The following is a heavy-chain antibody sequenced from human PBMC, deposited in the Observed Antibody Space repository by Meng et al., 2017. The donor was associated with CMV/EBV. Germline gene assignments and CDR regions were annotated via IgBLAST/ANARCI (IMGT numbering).Heavy chain of an antibody. D-gene: IGHD2-2*01. V-gene: IGHV1-2*02. Sequence: ASVKVSCKASGYTFTGYYMHWVRQAPGQGLEWMGWINPNSGGTNYAQKFQGRVTRTRDTSISTAYMELSRLRSDDTAVYYCAREAEGKKYQLPTGYWGQGTLVTVSS. CDR2: INPNSGGT. CDR3: AREAEGKKYQLPTGY. CDR1: GYTFTGYY. J-gene: IGHJ4*02.